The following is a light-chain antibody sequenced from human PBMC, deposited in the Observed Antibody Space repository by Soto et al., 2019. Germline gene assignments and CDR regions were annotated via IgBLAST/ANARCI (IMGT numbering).Light chain of an antibody. CDR2: EVS. Sequence: QSVLTQPASVSGSPGQSITISCTGTSSDVGGYNYVSWYQQHPAKAPKLMIFEVSNRPSGISNRFSGSKSGNTASQTISGLQAEDEADYYCSSYTSSSNYVFGTGTKVTVL. CDR3: SSYTSSSNYV. V-gene: IGLV2-14*01. J-gene: IGLJ1*01. CDR1: SSDVGGYNY.